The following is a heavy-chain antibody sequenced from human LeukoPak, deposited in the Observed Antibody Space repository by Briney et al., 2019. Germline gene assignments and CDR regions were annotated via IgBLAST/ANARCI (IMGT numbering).Heavy chain of an antibody. J-gene: IGHJ4*02. CDR3: ARHYCSSTTCYRNFDY. Sequence: PGRSLRLSCAASGFTFSDYYMSWIRQAPGKGLEWVSYISTSSGYRIYADSMKGRFTISRDNAKNSLYLQMNSLRAEDTAVYYCARHYCSSTTCYRNFDYWGQGTLVTVSS. D-gene: IGHD2-2*01. CDR1: GFTFSDYY. CDR2: ISTSSGYR. V-gene: IGHV3-11*03.